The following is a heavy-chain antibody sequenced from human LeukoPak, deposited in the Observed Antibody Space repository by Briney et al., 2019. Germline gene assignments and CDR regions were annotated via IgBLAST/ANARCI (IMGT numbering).Heavy chain of an antibody. V-gene: IGHV3-48*01. CDR2: ISSGGSTI. J-gene: IGHJ3*02. CDR1: GFTFSSNS. Sequence: GGSLRLSCAASGFTFSSNSMNWVRQSPGKGLEWVSYISSGGSTIYFADSMKGRFTISRDNAKNSLYLQMNSLRAEDTAVYYCARSAARAFDIWGQGTMVTVSS. D-gene: IGHD6-25*01. CDR3: ARSAARAFDI.